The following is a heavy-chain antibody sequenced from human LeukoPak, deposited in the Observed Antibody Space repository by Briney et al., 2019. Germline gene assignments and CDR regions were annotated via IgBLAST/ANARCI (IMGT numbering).Heavy chain of an antibody. J-gene: IGHJ4*02. Sequence: SETLSLTCTVSGGSISSYYWSWIRQPPGKGLEWIGYIYYSGSTNYNPSLKSRVTISVDTSKNQFSLKPSSVTAADTAVYYCARAGIYSGYPYYFDYWGQGTLVTVSS. CDR1: GGSISSYY. V-gene: IGHV4-59*01. CDR3: ARAGIYSGYPYYFDY. CDR2: IYYSGST. D-gene: IGHD5-12*01.